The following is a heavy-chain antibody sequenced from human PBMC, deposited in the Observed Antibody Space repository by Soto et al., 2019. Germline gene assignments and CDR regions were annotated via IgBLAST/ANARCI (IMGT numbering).Heavy chain of an antibody. CDR1: GFTFDDYA. CDR2: ISWDGGST. D-gene: IGHD3-3*01. V-gene: IGHV3-43D*04. J-gene: IGHJ6*02. Sequence: GGSLRLSCAASGFTFDDYATHWVRQAPGKGLEWVSLISWDGGSTYYADSVKGRFTISRDNSKNSLYLQMNSLRAEDTALYYCAKDMGTAYDFWSGYKGTYYYYGMDVWGQGTTVTVSS. CDR3: AKDMGTAYDFWSGYKGTYYYYGMDV.